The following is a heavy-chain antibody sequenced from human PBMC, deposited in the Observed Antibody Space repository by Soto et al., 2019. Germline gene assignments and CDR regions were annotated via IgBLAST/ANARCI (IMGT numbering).Heavy chain of an antibody. J-gene: IGHJ4*02. Sequence: ASVKVSCKASGYTFTCYSIGWARQAPGQGLEWMGWISAYNGNTNYAQKLQGRVTMTTDTSTSTAYMELRSLRSDDTAVYYCARDLTKGVADYWGQGTLVTVSS. CDR2: ISAYNGNT. CDR3: ARDLTKGVADY. V-gene: IGHV1-18*01. D-gene: IGHD2-8*01. CDR1: GYTFTCYS.